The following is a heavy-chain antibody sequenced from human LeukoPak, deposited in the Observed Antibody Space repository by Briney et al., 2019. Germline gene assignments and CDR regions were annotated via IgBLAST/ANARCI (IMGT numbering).Heavy chain of an antibody. CDR3: ARGEYEFWSGYYGFDY. J-gene: IGHJ4*02. CDR2: ISYDGSNK. Sequence: GGSLTLSCAASGFTFSSYAMHWVRQAPGKGLEWGAVISYDGSNKYYADSVKGRFTISRDNSKNTLYLQMNSLRAEDTAVYYCARGEYEFWSGYYGFDYWGQGTLVTVSS. CDR1: GFTFSSYA. V-gene: IGHV3-30*04. D-gene: IGHD3-3*01.